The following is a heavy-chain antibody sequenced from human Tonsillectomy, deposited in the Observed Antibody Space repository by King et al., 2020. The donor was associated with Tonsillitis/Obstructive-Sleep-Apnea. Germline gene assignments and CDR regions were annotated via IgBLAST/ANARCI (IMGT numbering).Heavy chain of an antibody. CDR2: IKQDESEK. CDR1: GFNFNIYW. V-gene: IGHV3-7*04. D-gene: IGHD3-3*01. CDR3: ARDVSLWSGFYFGPSFDY. J-gene: IGHJ4*02. Sequence: QLVQSGGGLVQPGGSLRLSCAASGFNFNIYWMSWVRQAPGKGLEWVANIKQDESEKNYVDSVKGRFTISRDNVKNFLYLQMNSLRAADTAVYYCARDVSLWSGFYFGPSFDYWRQGTLVTVSS.